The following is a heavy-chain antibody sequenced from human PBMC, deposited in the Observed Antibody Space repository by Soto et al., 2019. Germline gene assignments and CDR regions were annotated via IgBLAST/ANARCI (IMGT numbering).Heavy chain of an antibody. V-gene: IGHV4-34*01. CDR2: INHSGST. J-gene: IGHJ6*02. Sequence: PSETLSLTCAVYGGSFSGYYWSWIRQPPGKGLEWIGEINHSGSTNYNPSLKSRVTISVDTSKNQFSLKLSSATAADTAVYYCATRRVYSSSWYQAYYYYYGMDVWGQGTTVTVSS. D-gene: IGHD6-13*01. CDR1: GGSFSGYY. CDR3: ATRRVYSSSWYQAYYYYYGMDV.